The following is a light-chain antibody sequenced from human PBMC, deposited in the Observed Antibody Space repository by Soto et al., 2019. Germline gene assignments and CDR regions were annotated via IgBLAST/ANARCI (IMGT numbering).Light chain of an antibody. Sequence: QSALTQPASVSGSPGQSITISCSGTSSDVGTYNLVSWYQQYPGKAPRLMIYEVTKRPSGVSNRFSGSKSGNTASLTISGLQPEDEADHYCCSYAGSSSSIFGTGTKLTVL. V-gene: IGLV2-23*02. CDR2: EVT. CDR3: CSYAGSSSSI. CDR1: SSDVGTYNL. J-gene: IGLJ1*01.